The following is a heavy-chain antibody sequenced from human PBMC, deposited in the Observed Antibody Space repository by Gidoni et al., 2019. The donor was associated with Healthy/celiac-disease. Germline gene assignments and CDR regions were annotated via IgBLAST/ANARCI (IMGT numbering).Heavy chain of an antibody. CDR1: GFTFSSYA. V-gene: IGHV3-23*01. CDR2: ISGSGGST. J-gene: IGHJ4*02. D-gene: IGHD2-2*01. Sequence: EVQLLESGGGLVQPGGSLTLSCAASGFTFSSYAMGWVRQAPGKGLEWVSAISGSGGSTYYADSVKGRFTISRDNSKNTLYLQMNSLRAEDTAVYYCAKDRPKDIVVVPAAARDYWGQGTLVTVSS. CDR3: AKDRPKDIVVVPAAARDY.